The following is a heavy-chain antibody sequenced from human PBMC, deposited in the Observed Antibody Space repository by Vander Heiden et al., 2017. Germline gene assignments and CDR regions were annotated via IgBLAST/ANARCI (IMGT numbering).Heavy chain of an antibody. CDR3: ARGGLDGLFDY. D-gene: IGHD2-2*03. V-gene: IGHV1-69*01. CDR1: GGTFSSYA. Sequence: QVQLVQSGAEVKKPGSSVTVSCKASGGTFSSYAISWVRQARGQGLEWMGEIIPIFGTANYAQKFQGRVTITADESTSTAYMELSSLRSEDTAVYYCARGGLDGLFDYWGQGTLVTVSS. CDR2: IIPIFGTA. J-gene: IGHJ4*02.